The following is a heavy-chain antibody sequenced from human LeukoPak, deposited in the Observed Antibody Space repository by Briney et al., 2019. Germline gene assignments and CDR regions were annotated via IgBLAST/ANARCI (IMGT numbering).Heavy chain of an antibody. D-gene: IGHD6-13*01. CDR1: GYTFTSYD. CDR3: AAKTSGYSSSWYSDYYYYYMDV. V-gene: IGHV1-8*01. CDR2: MNPNSGNT. J-gene: IGHJ6*03. Sequence: ASAKVSCKASGYTFTSYDINWVRQATGQGLEWMGWMNPNSGNTGYAQKFQGRVTMTRNTSISTAYMELSSLRSEDTAVYYCAAKTSGYSSSWYSDYYYYYMDVWGKGTTVTVSS.